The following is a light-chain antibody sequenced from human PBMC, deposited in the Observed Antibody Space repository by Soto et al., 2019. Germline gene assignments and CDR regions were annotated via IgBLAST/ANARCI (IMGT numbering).Light chain of an antibody. J-gene: IGKJ2*01. CDR2: DTS. CDR1: QSIYEK. V-gene: IGKV3-15*01. CDR3: QQYGTSPYT. Sequence: EIVMTQSPATLSVSPGERVTLFCRASQSIYEKLAWYQQKPGQTPRLVIYDTSTRATGTPGSFSGSGSGTEFTLTISSLQSEDFAVYYCQQYGTSPYTFGQGTKLEIK.